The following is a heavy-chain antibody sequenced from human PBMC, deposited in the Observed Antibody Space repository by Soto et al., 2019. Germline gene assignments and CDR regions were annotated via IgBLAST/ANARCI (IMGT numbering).Heavy chain of an antibody. CDR3: VRAGYSSGWGYDY. V-gene: IGHV3-13*04. J-gene: IGHJ4*02. D-gene: IGHD6-19*01. CDR1: GFTFSDYD. CDR2: IGTGGDP. Sequence: EVQLVESGGGLVQPGGSLRLSCVASGFTFSDYDMHWVRQATGKGLEWVSSIGTGGDPYYPGSVKGRFTISRENAKNSLYLQMDSLRAGDTAVYYCVRAGYSSGWGYDYWGQGTLVTVSS.